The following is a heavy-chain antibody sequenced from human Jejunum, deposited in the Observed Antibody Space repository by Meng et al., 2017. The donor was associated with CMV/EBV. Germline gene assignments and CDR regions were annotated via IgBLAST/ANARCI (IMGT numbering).Heavy chain of an antibody. J-gene: IGHJ4*02. CDR3: ARGPGASTREGFDY. CDR1: GGSVNTYY. V-gene: IGHV4-4*07. Sequence: QVHVQECGLVLVSPLVTMPHTCTFSGGSVNTYYWSCSRQSAGKGLEWIGRFYSSDTYNYHPSLDSRVTMSLDTSKNQFSLNLRSVTAADTATYYCARGPGASTREGFDYWGLGTLVTVSS. D-gene: IGHD1-26*01. CDR2: FYSSDTY.